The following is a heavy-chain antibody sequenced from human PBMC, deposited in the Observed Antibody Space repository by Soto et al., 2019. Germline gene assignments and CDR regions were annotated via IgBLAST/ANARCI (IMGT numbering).Heavy chain of an antibody. Sequence: GESLKISCAASGFTFSSYAMSWVRQAPGKGLEWVSAISGSGGSTYYADSVKGRFTISRDNSKNTLYLQMNSLRDEDTAVYYCARSPFPFLEWLFAYWSQGTLVTVSS. CDR3: ARSPFPFLEWLFAY. J-gene: IGHJ4*02. V-gene: IGHV3-23*01. CDR2: ISGSGGST. D-gene: IGHD3-3*02. CDR1: GFTFSSYA.